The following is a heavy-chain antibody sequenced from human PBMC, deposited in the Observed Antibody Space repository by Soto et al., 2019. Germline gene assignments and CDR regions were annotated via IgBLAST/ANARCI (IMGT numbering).Heavy chain of an antibody. J-gene: IGHJ6*02. Sequence: PSETLSLTCTFSGGYISSYYWSWTRQPPGKGLEWIGYIYYSGSTNYNPSLKSRVTISVDTSKNQFSLKLSSVTAADTAVYYCARDLVVRGVISGMDVWGQGTTVTVSS. V-gene: IGHV4-59*01. D-gene: IGHD3-10*01. CDR2: IYYSGST. CDR1: GGYISSYY. CDR3: ARDLVVRGVISGMDV.